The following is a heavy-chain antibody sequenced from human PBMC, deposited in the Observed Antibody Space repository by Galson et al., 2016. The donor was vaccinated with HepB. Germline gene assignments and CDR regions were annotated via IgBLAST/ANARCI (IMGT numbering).Heavy chain of an antibody. Sequence: SLRLSCAASGFSFSDYAMHWVRQAPGKGLEWVAIISDDGHSKYYADSVKGRFTISRDDSKDTVNLEMNSLRREDTAVYYCAKDFRWISDYWGQGILVTVSS. CDR2: ISDDGHSK. V-gene: IGHV3-30-3*01. J-gene: IGHJ4*02. D-gene: IGHD4-23*01. CDR3: AKDFRWISDY. CDR1: GFSFSDYA.